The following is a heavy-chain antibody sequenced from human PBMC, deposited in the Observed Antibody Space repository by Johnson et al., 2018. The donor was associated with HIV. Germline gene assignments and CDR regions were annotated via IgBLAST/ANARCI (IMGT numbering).Heavy chain of an antibody. Sequence: VQLVESGGGVLRPGGSLRLSCEGFGFIFDDYGLSWVRQAPGKGLEWVSGINWNGGSIGYADSVKGRFTISRDNAKNSLYLQMNSLRAEDTALYYCARDCGGDCSSAFDIWGQGTMVTVSS. D-gene: IGHD2-21*01. V-gene: IGHV3-20*04. CDR1: GFIFDDYG. J-gene: IGHJ3*02. CDR2: INWNGGSI. CDR3: ARDCGGDCSSAFDI.